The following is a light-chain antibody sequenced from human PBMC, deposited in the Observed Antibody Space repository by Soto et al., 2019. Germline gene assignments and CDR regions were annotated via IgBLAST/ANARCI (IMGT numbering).Light chain of an antibody. Sequence: EIVMTQSPATLSVSPGAGGPLSCRASQSISRNLAWYQQKPGQAPRLLIYGTSTRATGIPARFSGSGSGTEFTLTISSLQSEDFAFYYCQQYDNWPRTFGQGTKVDI. CDR2: GTS. CDR1: QSISRN. J-gene: IGKJ1*01. V-gene: IGKV3-15*01. CDR3: QQYDNWPRT.